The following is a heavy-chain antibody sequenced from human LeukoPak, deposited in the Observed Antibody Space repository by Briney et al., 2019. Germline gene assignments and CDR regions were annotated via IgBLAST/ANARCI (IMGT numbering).Heavy chain of an antibody. Sequence: SETLSLTCTVSGGSVSSSNYYWSWIRQPPGKGLEWVGFFSYNVHSDYNPSLKSRVTISVDTSKNQFSLRLSSVTAADTAIYYCARVSVAGTGPYYWGQGTQVTVSS. V-gene: IGHV4-61*01. J-gene: IGHJ4*02. CDR1: GGSVSSSNYY. D-gene: IGHD6-13*01. CDR3: ARVSVAGTGPYY. CDR2: FSYNVHS.